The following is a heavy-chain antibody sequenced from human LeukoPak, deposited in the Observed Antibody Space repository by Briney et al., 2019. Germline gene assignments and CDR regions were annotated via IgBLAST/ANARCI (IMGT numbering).Heavy chain of an antibody. CDR3: ARDAGYYYDSSGYSPEAFDI. V-gene: IGHV3-21*01. J-gene: IGHJ3*02. CDR2: ISSSSSYI. D-gene: IGHD3-22*01. CDR1: GFTFSSYS. Sequence: GGSLRLSCAASGFTFSSYSMNWVRQAPGKGLEWVSSISSSSSYIHYADSVKGRFTISRDNAKNSLYLQMNSLRAEDTAVYYCARDAGYYYDSSGYSPEAFDIWGQGTMVTVSS.